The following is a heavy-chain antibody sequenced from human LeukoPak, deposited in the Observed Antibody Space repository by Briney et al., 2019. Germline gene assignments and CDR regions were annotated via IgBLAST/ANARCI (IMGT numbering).Heavy chain of an antibody. D-gene: IGHD3-22*01. Sequence: ASVKVSCKASGYTFTGYYMHWVRQAPGQGLEWMGWINPNSGGTNYAQKFQGRVTMTRDTSISTAYMELSRLRSDDTAVYYCARDQGKDYYDSSGYDRDAFDIWGQGTMVTVSS. CDR1: GYTFTGYY. J-gene: IGHJ3*02. V-gene: IGHV1-2*02. CDR3: ARDQGKDYYDSSGYDRDAFDI. CDR2: INPNSGGT.